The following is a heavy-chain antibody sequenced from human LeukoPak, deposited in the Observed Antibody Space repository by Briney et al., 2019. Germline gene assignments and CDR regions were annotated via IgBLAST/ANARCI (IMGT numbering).Heavy chain of an antibody. V-gene: IGHV1-69*05. CDR2: NKPIFGTA. J-gene: IGHJ3*02. CDR1: GGTCGSYA. D-gene: IGHD2-2*01. Sequence: SVKVSCKASGGTCGSYAISRGRHALGQGLGWMGENKPIFGTANYGQKFQRRVTITTDDSTSTAYMELSSLRSEDTAVYYCARDPYCSSTSCYRTIDAFDIWGQGTMVTVSS. CDR3: ARDPYCSSTSCYRTIDAFDI.